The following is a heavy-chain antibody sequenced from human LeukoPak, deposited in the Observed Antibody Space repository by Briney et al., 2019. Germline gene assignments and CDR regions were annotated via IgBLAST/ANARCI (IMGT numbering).Heavy chain of an antibody. CDR1: GGSISTSDY. CDR3: ARVNLGDSSGYYFDY. D-gene: IGHD3-22*01. J-gene: IGHJ4*02. CDR2: IFSTGSS. Sequence: SETLSLTCTVSGGSISTSDYWGWFRQPPGKGLEWIGSIFSTGSSYYNPSLKSRVTISVDRSKNQFSLKLSSVTAADTAVYYCARVNLGDSSGYYFDYWGQGTLVTVSS. V-gene: IGHV4-39*07.